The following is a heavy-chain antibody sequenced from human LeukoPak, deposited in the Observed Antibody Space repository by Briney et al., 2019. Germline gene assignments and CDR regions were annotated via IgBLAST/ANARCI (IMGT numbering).Heavy chain of an antibody. CDR3: VRLRSEAFDI. CDR1: GGSISGYY. V-gene: IGHV4-4*07. J-gene: IGHJ3*02. CDR2: IYTSGST. Sequence: SETLSLTCSVSGGSISGYYWSWIRQPAGKGLEWIGRIYTSGSTNYNPSLKSRVTMSVDTSKNQFSLKLSSVTAADTAVYYCVRLRSEAFDIWGQGTMVTVSS. D-gene: IGHD1-26*01.